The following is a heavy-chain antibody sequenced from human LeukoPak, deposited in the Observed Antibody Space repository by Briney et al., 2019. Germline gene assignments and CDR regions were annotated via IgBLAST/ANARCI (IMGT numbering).Heavy chain of an antibody. CDR3: AKGSSGWFDY. D-gene: IGHD6-19*01. CDR2: SCGDDGDA. V-gene: IGHV3-11*03. CDR1: GFTFSDYY. J-gene: IGHJ4*02. Sequence: KSGGSLRLSCAASGFTFSDYYMSWIRQAPGKGLEWVSGSCGDDGDAGYADSVKGRFTISRDNSRNTLYLQMNSLIAEDTAMYYCAKGSSGWFDYWGPGTLVTVSS.